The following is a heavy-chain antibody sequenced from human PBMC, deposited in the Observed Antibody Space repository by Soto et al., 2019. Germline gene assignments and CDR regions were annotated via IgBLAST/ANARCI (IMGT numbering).Heavy chain of an antibody. CDR3: ARNLLTGSGATFDP. V-gene: IGHV2-26*01. Sequence: QVTLKESGPVLVKPTETLTLTCTVSGFSLSNARMGVSWIRQPPGKALEWLAHIFSNDEKSYSTSLKSRLTISKVTSKSQVVLSMTNMDPVDTATYYWARNLLTGSGATFDPWGQGTLVTVSS. CDR2: IFSNDEK. D-gene: IGHD1-20*01. CDR1: GFSLSNARMG. J-gene: IGHJ5*02.